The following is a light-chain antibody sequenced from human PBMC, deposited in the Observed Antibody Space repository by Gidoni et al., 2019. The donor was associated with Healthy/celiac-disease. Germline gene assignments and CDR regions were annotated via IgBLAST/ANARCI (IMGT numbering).Light chain of an antibody. J-gene: IGLJ1*01. CDR3: QSYDSSLSGFYV. CDR2: GNS. Sequence: QSVLTQPPSVSGAPGQKVTISCTGSSSNIGSGYDVHWYQQLPGTAPNILIYGNSNRPSGVPDRFSGSKSGTSASLAITGLQAEDEADYYCQSYDSSLSGFYVFGTGTKVTVL. V-gene: IGLV1-40*01. CDR1: SSNIGSGYD.